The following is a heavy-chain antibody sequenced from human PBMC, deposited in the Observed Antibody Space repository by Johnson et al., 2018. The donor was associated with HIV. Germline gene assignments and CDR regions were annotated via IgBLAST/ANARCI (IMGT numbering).Heavy chain of an antibody. J-gene: IGHJ3*02. CDR2: IKEDGSEQ. Sequence: MQLVESGGGLVQPGGSLRLSCGGSGLIFRTYWMSWVRQAPGKGLEWVANIKEDGSEQYYVDSVKGRFTISRDNGKNSLSLQMNSLRVEDTAVYYCARRSGYACDIWGQGTMVTVSS. CDR3: ARRSGYACDI. V-gene: IGHV3-7*05. CDR1: GLIFRTYW. D-gene: IGHD1-1*01.